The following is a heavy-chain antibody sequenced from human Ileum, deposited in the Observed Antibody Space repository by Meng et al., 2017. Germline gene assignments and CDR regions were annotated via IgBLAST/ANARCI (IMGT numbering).Heavy chain of an antibody. Sequence: QVLLQQWGAGLLKPSETLSLTCVVYGGSFSANYWTWIRQPPGKGLEWIGEINHNGNTNYKPSLKSRVTISVDTSKKQFSLRLTSVTAADTAVYYCASARYDNWGQGTLVTVSS. J-gene: IGHJ4*02. CDR2: INHNGNT. CDR1: GGSFSANY. V-gene: IGHV4-34*01. CDR3: ASARYDN.